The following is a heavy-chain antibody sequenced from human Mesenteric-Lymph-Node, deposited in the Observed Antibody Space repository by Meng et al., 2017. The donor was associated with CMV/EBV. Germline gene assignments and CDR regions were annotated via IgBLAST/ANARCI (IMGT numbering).Heavy chain of an antibody. J-gene: IGHJ6*02. V-gene: IGHV3-7*01. Sequence: GESLKISCAVSGFPSTRFWLSWVRQAPGKGLEWVASINHDGSREDYVDSVRGRFTISRDNAKNSLYLQVNSLRAEDTAVYYCARSPGLVVVAATSLYYYYGMDVWGQGTTVTVSS. CDR2: INHDGSRE. D-gene: IGHD2-15*01. CDR1: GFPSTRFW. CDR3: ARSPGLVVVAATSLYYYYGMDV.